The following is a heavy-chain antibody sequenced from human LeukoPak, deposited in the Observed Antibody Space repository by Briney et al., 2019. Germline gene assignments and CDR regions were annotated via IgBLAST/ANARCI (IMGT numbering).Heavy chain of an antibody. D-gene: IGHD2-21*01. CDR2: VSDSSDV. J-gene: IGHJ4*02. Sequence: PAGSLRLSCAVSGVTFSTYTKYWVRKAQAPGKEWVSSVSDSSDVHYSESVKGRFTISRDNARNSLYLQKNCVRDEDTAVYYCARDGLHTGRFDYWGQGTLVTVSS. V-gene: IGHV3-48*02. CDR3: ARDGLHTGRFDY. CDR1: GVTFSTYT.